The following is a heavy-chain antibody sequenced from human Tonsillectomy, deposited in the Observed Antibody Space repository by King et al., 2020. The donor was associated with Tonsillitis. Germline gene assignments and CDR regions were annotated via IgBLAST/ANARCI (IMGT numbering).Heavy chain of an antibody. CDR3: TYRRDYDILTGYYTFDY. CDR1: GFTFSGSA. D-gene: IGHD3-9*01. V-gene: IGHV3-73*01. CDR2: IRSKANSYAT. Sequence: VQLVESGGGLVQPGGSLKLSCAASGFTFSGSAMHWVRQASGKGLEWVGRIRSKANSYATAYAASVKGRFTISRDDSKNTAYLQVNSLKTEDTAVYFCTYRRDYDILTGYYTFDYWGQGTLVTVSS. J-gene: IGHJ4*02.